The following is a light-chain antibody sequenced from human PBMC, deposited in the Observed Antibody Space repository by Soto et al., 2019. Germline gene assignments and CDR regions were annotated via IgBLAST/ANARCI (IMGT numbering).Light chain of an antibody. CDR2: GAS. V-gene: IGKV3-15*01. CDR1: ESLSTY. CDR3: QSYNDLPFT. Sequence: EIVMTHSPATLSVSPGERVTLSCRASESLSTYLAWYQQKPGQAPRLLIYGASTKATGIPARFSGSGSATDFTLTISSLPSEDFAVYYCQSYNDLPFTFGQGTELEI. J-gene: IGKJ2*01.